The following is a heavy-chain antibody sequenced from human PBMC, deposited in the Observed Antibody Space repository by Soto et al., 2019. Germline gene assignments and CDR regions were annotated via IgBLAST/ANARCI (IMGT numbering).Heavy chain of an antibody. CDR2: INHSGSI. Sequence: NPSETLSLTCAVYGGSFSGHYWSWIRQPPGKGLEWIGEINHSGSINYNPSLKSRVTISVDTSKNQFSLKLSSVTAADTAVYYCARDRITMVREPALYYYYGMDVWGQGTTVTVSS. J-gene: IGHJ6*02. D-gene: IGHD3-10*01. CDR3: ARDRITMVREPALYYYYGMDV. V-gene: IGHV4-34*01. CDR1: GGSFSGHY.